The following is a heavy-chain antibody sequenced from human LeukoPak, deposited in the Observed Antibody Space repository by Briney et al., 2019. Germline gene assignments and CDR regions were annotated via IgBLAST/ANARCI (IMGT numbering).Heavy chain of an antibody. CDR1: GFTFSSYG. J-gene: IGHJ4*02. Sequence: PGGSLRLSCAASGFTFSSYGMHWVRQAPGKGLEWVAFIRYDGSNKYYADSVKGRFTISRDNSKNTLYLQMNSLRAEDTAVYYCAKDRTRYDFWSGPDYWGQGTLVTVSS. CDR2: IRYDGSNK. V-gene: IGHV3-30*02. CDR3: AKDRTRYDFWSGPDY. D-gene: IGHD3-3*01.